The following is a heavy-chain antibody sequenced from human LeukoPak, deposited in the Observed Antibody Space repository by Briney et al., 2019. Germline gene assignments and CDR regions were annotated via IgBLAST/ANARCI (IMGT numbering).Heavy chain of an antibody. Sequence: SETLSLTCTVSGGSISSSSYYWGWIRQPPGKRLEWIGSIYYSGSTYYNPSLKSRVTISVDTSKNQFSLKLSSVTAADTAVYYCARRYKGWFDPWGQGTLVTVSS. CDR3: ARRYKGWFDP. D-gene: IGHD1-1*01. CDR2: IYYSGST. J-gene: IGHJ5*02. V-gene: IGHV4-39*07. CDR1: GGSISSSSYY.